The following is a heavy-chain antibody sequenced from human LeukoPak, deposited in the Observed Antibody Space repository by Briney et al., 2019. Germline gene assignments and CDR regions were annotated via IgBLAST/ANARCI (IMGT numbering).Heavy chain of an antibody. D-gene: IGHD1-14*01. CDR1: GFTFSSYA. Sequence: HGESLKISCAASGFTFSSYAMSWVRQAPGKGLEWVSAISGSGGSTYYADSVKGRFTISRDNSKNTLYLQMNSLRAEDTAVYYCAKVNPRVGSWGQGTLVTVSS. J-gene: IGHJ4*02. CDR2: ISGSGGST. CDR3: AKVNPRVGS. V-gene: IGHV3-23*01.